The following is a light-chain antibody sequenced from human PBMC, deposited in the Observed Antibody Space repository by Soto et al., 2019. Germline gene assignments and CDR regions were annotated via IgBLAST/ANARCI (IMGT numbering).Light chain of an antibody. CDR3: KQDNDWPPIT. Sequence: EVVMTQSPATLSLSPGERATLSCRASQSVSSDLAWYQQKPGQAPRLLIYGASTRATDIPARFSGGGSGTEFTLTISNLQSEDFLNYYCKQDNDWPPITFGPGTKVDIK. CDR2: GAS. V-gene: IGKV3-15*01. CDR1: QSVSSD. J-gene: IGKJ3*01.